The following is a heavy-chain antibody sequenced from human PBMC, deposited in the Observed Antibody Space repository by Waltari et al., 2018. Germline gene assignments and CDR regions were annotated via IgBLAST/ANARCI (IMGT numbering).Heavy chain of an antibody. J-gene: IGHJ4*02. CDR2: IYYSGST. V-gene: IGHV4-59*01. D-gene: IGHD3-22*01. CDR1: GGSISSYY. Sequence: QVQLQESGPGLVKPSETLSLTCTVSGGSISSYYWSWIRQPPGKGLDWIGYIYYSGSTNYNPSLKSRVTISVDTSKNQFSLKLSSVTAADTAVYYCASLYDSSGYYPNWGQGTLVTVSS. CDR3: ASLYDSSGYYPN.